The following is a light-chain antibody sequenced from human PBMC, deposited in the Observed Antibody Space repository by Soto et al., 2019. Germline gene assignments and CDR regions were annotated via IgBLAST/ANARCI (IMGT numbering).Light chain of an antibody. CDR2: DSS. J-gene: IGKJ2*01. V-gene: IGKV3-11*01. CDR3: QQRSSWPTYT. Sequence: EIVLTQSPATRSLSPGERATLSCRASQSVSSYLAWYQQKPGQAPRLLIYDSSNRATGIPARFSGNGSGTDFTLTIGSLEPEDFTAYYCQQRSSWPTYTFGQGTKLEIK. CDR1: QSVSSY.